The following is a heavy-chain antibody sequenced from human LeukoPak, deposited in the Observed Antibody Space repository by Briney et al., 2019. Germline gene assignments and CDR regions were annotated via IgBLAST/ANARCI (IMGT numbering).Heavy chain of an antibody. Sequence: PGGSLRLSCEASGFTFSDYVMHWVRQAPGKGLEWVSGISWNSGSIGYADSVKGRFTISRDNAKNSLYLQMNSLRAEDTALYYCAKESLFDSNFDSAFDIWGQGTMVTVSS. CDR2: ISWNSGSI. CDR1: GFTFSDYV. D-gene: IGHD3-22*01. J-gene: IGHJ3*02. CDR3: AKESLFDSNFDSAFDI. V-gene: IGHV3-9*01.